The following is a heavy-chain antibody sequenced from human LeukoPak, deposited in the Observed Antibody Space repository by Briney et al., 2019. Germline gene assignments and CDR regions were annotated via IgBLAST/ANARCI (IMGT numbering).Heavy chain of an antibody. CDR2: ISSSGSTI. V-gene: IGHV3-48*04. D-gene: IGHD4-23*01. Sequence: GGSLRLSCAASGFTFSSYWMNWVRQAPGKGLEWVSYISSSGSTIYYADSVKGRFTISRDNAKNSLYLQMNSLRAEDTAAYYCARDSFGGWFDPWGQGTLVTVSS. J-gene: IGHJ5*02. CDR1: GFTFSSYW. CDR3: ARDSFGGWFDP.